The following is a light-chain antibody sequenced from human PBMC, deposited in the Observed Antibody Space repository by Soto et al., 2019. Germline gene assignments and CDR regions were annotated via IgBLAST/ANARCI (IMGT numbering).Light chain of an antibody. CDR2: GTS. V-gene: IGKV3-15*01. CDR1: QSLLHSNGYNY. CDR3: QQYYNWPLT. Sequence: DIVMTQSPLTMPVTPGEPASISCRSSQSLLHSNGYNYLDWYQQKPGQAPRLLIYGTSTRVTGIPARFSGSGSGTEFTLTISSLQSEDFAVYYCQQYYNWPLTFGGGTKVDIK. J-gene: IGKJ4*01.